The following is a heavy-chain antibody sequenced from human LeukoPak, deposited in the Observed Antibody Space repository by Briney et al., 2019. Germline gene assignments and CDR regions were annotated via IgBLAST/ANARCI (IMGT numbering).Heavy chain of an antibody. D-gene: IGHD3-22*01. CDR1: GYTFTSYG. CDR3: ATAYYYDGSGYKLDAFDI. V-gene: IGHV1-18*01. CDR2: ISAYNGNT. J-gene: IGHJ3*02. Sequence: ASVKVSCKASGYTFTSYGISWVRQAPGQGVEWMGWISAYNGNTNYAQKLQGRVTMTTDTSTSTAYMELRSLRSDDTAVYYCATAYYYDGSGYKLDAFDIWGQGTMVTVSS.